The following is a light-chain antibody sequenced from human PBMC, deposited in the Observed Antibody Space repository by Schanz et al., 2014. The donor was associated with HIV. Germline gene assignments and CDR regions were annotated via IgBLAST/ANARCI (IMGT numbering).Light chain of an antibody. J-gene: IGLJ3*02. V-gene: IGLV2-8*01. CDR3: SSFAGSNIPWV. CDR2: EVI. Sequence: QSALTQPPSASGSPGQSVTISCTGTSRDVGGYNYVSWYQQHPGKAPKLMIYEVIKRPSGVPDRFSGSKSGSTASLTVSGLQPEDEADYYCSSFAGSNIPWVFGGGTKLTVL. CDR1: SRDVGGYNY.